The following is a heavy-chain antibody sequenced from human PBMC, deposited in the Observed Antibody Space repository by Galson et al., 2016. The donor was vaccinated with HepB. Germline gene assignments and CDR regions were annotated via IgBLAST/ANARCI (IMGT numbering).Heavy chain of an antibody. CDR3: ARTNVYNRMGAYDI. Sequence: SETLSLTCTVSGASVTTNSYFWTWIQQPPGQGLEWIGNIYNSGNTNYNFSLKSRVAISLDSSKKQFSLKLIAVTAADTAVYYCARTNVYNRMGAYDIWGRGIMVTVSS. D-gene: IGHD2/OR15-2a*01. CDR2: IYNSGNT. V-gene: IGHV4-61*01. J-gene: IGHJ3*02. CDR1: GASVTTNSYF.